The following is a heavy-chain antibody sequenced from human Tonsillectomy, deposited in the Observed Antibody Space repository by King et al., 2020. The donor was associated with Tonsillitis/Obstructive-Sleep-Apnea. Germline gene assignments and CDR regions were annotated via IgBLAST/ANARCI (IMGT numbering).Heavy chain of an antibody. D-gene: IGHD7-27*01. V-gene: IGHV4-31*03. CDR1: GGSISSGGYY. Sequence: QLQESGPVLVKPSQTLSLTCTVSGGSISSGGYYWSWMRQHPGKGLEWIGYIYYIGSTYYNPSLKSRVTISVDTSKNQVSLKLSSVTAADTAVYYCARAGAGEGAFDIWGQGTMVTVSS. CDR3: ARAGAGEGAFDI. CDR2: IYYIGST. J-gene: IGHJ3*02.